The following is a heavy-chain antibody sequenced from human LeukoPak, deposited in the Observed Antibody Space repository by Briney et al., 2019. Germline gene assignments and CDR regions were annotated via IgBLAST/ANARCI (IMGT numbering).Heavy chain of an antibody. CDR1: GGSISSSSNY. V-gene: IGHV4-39*01. J-gene: IGHJ5*02. Sequence: SETLSLTCIVSGGSISSSSNYWAWIRQPPGEGLEWIGSIFYGGTTYYNPSLKSRVTISVDTSKNQFSLKLSSVAAADTAMYYCVAAPRTANGWFDPWGQGTLVTVSS. D-gene: IGHD6-13*01. CDR3: VAAPRTANGWFDP. CDR2: IFYGGTT.